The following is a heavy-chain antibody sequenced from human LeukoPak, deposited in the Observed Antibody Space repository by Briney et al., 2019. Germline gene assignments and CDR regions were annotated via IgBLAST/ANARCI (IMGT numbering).Heavy chain of an antibody. Sequence: PSETLSLTCTVSGGSISSSSYYWGWIRQPPGKGLEWIGSIYYSGSTYYNPSFKSRVTISVDTSKNQFSLKLSSVTAADTAVYYCARLSKWGFDYWGQGTLVTVSS. D-gene: IGHD7-27*01. V-gene: IGHV4-39*01. J-gene: IGHJ4*02. CDR2: IYYSGST. CDR3: ARLSKWGFDY. CDR1: GGSISSSSYY.